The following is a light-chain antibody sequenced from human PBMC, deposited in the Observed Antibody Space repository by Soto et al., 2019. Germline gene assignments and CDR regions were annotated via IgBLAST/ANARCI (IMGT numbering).Light chain of an antibody. J-gene: IGKJ2*02. V-gene: IGKV1-5*03. CDR2: KAS. Sequence: DIQMTQSPSTLSGSVGDRVTITCRASQTISSWLAWYQQKPGKAPKLLIYKASTLKSGVPSRFSGSGSGTEFTLTISSLQPDDFATYYCQQYNSYPGTFGQGTQL. CDR1: QTISSW. CDR3: QQYNSYPGT.